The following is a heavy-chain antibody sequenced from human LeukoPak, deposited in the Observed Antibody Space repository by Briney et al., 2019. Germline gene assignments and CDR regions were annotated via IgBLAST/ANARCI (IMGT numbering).Heavy chain of an antibody. V-gene: IGHV3-9*01. D-gene: IGHD3-16*01. J-gene: IGHJ6*03. Sequence: GGSLRLSCAASGFTYHDFAMHWVRQAPGRGLEWVAAISWNSDNIDYADSVKGRFTIYRDNDMNSLYLEMASLRVEDSALYYCVKSGGYYYMDAWGKGPPVTVSS. CDR3: VKSGGYYYMDA. CDR1: GFTYHDFA. CDR2: ISWNSDNI.